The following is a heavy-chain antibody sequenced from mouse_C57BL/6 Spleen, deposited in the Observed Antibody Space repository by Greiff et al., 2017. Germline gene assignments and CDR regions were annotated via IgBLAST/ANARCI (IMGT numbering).Heavy chain of an antibody. D-gene: IGHD1-1*01. V-gene: IGHV1-80*01. J-gene: IGHJ3*01. CDR2: IYPGDGDT. CDR1: GYAFRSYW. Sequence: QVQLQQSGAELVKPGASVKLSCKASGYAFRSYWMNWVKQRPGKGLEWIGPIYPGDGDTNYHATFKGKATLTADKSASPAYMQLSSLTSEDSAVYFCARDYYGSSFFAYWGQGTLVTVSA. CDR3: ARDYYGSSFFAY.